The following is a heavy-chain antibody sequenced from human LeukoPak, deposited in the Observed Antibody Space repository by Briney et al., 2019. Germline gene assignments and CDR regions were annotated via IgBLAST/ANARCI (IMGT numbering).Heavy chain of an antibody. D-gene: IGHD3-22*01. CDR2: INPNSGGT. J-gene: IGHJ4*02. CDR3: ARGGYYDSSAYRVLDY. V-gene: IGHV1-2*02. Sequence: EASVTVSCKASGYTFTGYYMHWVRRAPGQGLEWMGWINPNSGGTNSAQKFQGRVTMTRDTSISTAHMELSRLRSDDTAVYYCARGGYYDSSAYRVLDYWGQGTLVTVSS. CDR1: GYTFTGYY.